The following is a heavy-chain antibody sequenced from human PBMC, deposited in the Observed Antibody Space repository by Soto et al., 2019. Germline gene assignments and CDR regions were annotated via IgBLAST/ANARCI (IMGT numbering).Heavy chain of an antibody. CDR2: IYPGDSDT. J-gene: IGHJ3*02. V-gene: IGHV5-51*01. Sequence: PGESLNISCKGSGYRFTSYWIGLVRQMPGKGLEWMGIIYPGDSDTRYSPSFQGQVTISADKSITTAYLQWSSLKASDTAMYYCARRLAAAAIDAFDIWGQGTMVTVSS. CDR1: GYRFTSYW. D-gene: IGHD6-13*01. CDR3: ARRLAAAAIDAFDI.